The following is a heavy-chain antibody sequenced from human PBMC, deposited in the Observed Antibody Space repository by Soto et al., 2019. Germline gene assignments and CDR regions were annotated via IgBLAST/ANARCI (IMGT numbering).Heavy chain of an antibody. D-gene: IGHD5-18*01. V-gene: IGHV3-23*01. CDR1: GFTFSSYA. CDR3: AKAALRGYSYGYGSGFDY. J-gene: IGHJ4*02. CDR2: ISGSGGST. Sequence: GGSLRLSCAASGFTFSSYAMSWVRQAPGKWLEWVSAISGSGGSTYYADSVKGRFTISRDNSKNTLYLQMNSLRAEDTAVYYCAKAALRGYSYGYGSGFDYWGQGXLVTVYS.